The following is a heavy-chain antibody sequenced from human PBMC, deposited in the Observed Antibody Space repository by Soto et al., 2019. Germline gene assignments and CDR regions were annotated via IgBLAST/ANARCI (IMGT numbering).Heavy chain of an antibody. V-gene: IGHV1-69*02. CDR3: ARGGPIVVVVAATDAFDI. CDR1: GGTFSSYT. D-gene: IGHD2-15*01. CDR2: IIPILGIA. J-gene: IGHJ3*02. Sequence: QVQLVQSGAEVKKPGSSVKVSCKASGGTFSSYTISWVRQAPGQGLEWMGRIIPILGIANYAQKFQGRVTITADKSTSTAYMELSSLRSEDTVVYYCARGGPIVVVVAATDAFDIWGQGTMVTVSS.